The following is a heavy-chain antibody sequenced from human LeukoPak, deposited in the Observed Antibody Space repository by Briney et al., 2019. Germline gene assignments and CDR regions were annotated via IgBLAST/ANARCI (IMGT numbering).Heavy chain of an antibody. V-gene: IGHV3-11*06. J-gene: IGHJ4*02. Sequence: GGSLRLFCAASGFTFSDYYMSWIRQAPGKGLEWVSYISSSSSNRNYADSVKGRFTISRDNAKNSLDLQMNSLRAEDTAVYYCARAQYYLDSWGQGTLVTVSS. CDR1: GFTFSDYY. CDR2: ISSSSSNR. CDR3: ARAQYYLDS.